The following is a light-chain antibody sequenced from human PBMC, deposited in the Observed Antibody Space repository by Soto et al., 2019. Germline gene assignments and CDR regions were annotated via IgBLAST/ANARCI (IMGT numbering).Light chain of an antibody. CDR2: EVS. J-gene: IGLJ2*01. CDR1: SSDVGAYNY. CDR3: CSYTTSSTVV. Sequence: QSALTQPASVSGSPGQSITISCSGTSSDVGAYNYVSWFQHHPGKAPKLMIYEVSYRPSGVSDRFSGSKSGNTASLTISGLQAEDEADYYCCSYTTSSTVVFGGGTKVTVL. V-gene: IGLV2-14*01.